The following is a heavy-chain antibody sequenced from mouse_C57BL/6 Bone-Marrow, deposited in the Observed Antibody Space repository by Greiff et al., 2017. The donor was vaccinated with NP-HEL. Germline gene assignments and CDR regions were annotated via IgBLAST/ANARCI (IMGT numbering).Heavy chain of an antibody. CDR1: GYAFSSSW. D-gene: IGHD1-1*01. J-gene: IGHJ2*01. Sequence: QVQLQQSGPELVKPGASVKISCKASGYAFSSSWMNWVKQRPGKGLEWIGRLYPGDGDTNYNGKFKGKATLTADKSSSTAYMQLSSLTSEDSAVYFCAYGSSPDYWGQGTTLTVSS. CDR3: AYGSSPDY. CDR2: LYPGDGDT. V-gene: IGHV1-82*01.